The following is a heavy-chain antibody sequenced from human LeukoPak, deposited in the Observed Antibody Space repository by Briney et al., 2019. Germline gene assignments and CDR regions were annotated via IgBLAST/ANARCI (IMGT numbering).Heavy chain of an antibody. Sequence: GGSLRLSCAASGFTFSSYAMGWVRQAPGKGLEWVSAITASGGNTYYADSVKDRFTISRDNSKNTLYLQVNSLRAEDTAVYYCAKGNGYSYGRYYFDYWGQGTLVTVSS. CDR2: ITASGGNT. V-gene: IGHV3-23*01. CDR1: GFTFSSYA. CDR3: AKGNGYSYGRYYFDY. J-gene: IGHJ4*02. D-gene: IGHD5-18*01.